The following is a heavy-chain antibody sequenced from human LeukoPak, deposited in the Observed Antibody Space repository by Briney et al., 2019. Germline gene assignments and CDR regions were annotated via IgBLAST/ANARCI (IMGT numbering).Heavy chain of an antibody. J-gene: IGHJ4*02. V-gene: IGHV1-8*03. CDR3: ARGRGYYDSSGYYRFEYYFDY. CDR2: MNPNSGDT. D-gene: IGHD3-22*01. CDR1: GYTFTSYD. Sequence: GASVKVSCKASGYTFTSYDINWVRQATGQGLEWMGWMNPNSGDTGYAQKFQGRVTITRNTSISTAYVELSSLRSEDTAVYYCARGRGYYDSSGYYRFEYYFDYWGQGTLVTVSS.